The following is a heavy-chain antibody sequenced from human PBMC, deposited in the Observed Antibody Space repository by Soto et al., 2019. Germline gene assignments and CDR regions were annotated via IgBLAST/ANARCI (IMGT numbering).Heavy chain of an antibody. Sequence: QVQLVQSGAEVKKPGASVKVSCKASGYTFTGYYMHWVRQAPGQGLEWMGWINPNSGGTNYAQKFQGWVTMTRDTSISTAYMERSRLRSDDTAVYYCARAPAYSGSYYATGYFDYWGQGTLVTVSS. J-gene: IGHJ4*02. CDR3: ARAPAYSGSYYATGYFDY. CDR1: GYTFTGYY. D-gene: IGHD1-26*01. CDR2: INPNSGGT. V-gene: IGHV1-2*04.